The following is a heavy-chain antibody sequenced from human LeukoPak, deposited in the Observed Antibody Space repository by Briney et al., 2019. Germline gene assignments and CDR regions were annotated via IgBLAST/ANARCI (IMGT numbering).Heavy chain of an antibody. J-gene: IGHJ4*02. Sequence: RGASVKASCKASGYTFTSYYMHWVRQAPGQGLEWMGIINPSGGSTSYAQKFQGRVTMTEDTSTDTAYMELSSLRSEDTAVYYCATEAPSLLLGYYWGQGTLVTVSS. CDR2: INPSGGST. CDR3: ATEAPSLLLGYY. D-gene: IGHD2-15*01. V-gene: IGHV1-46*01. CDR1: GYTFTSYY.